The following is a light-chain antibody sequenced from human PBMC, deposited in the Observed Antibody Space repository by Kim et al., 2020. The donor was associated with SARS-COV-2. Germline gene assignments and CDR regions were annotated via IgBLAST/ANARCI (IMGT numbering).Light chain of an antibody. CDR2: GTS. CDR3: QQYNNWPLT. CDR1: QSVSTN. Sequence: SESPGERATLSCRASQSVSTNLAWYQQKPGQAPRLLIYGTSTRATDIPARFSGSGSGTEFTLTISSLQSEDFAVYYCQQYNNWPLTFGGGTKVEI. V-gene: IGKV3-15*01. J-gene: IGKJ4*01.